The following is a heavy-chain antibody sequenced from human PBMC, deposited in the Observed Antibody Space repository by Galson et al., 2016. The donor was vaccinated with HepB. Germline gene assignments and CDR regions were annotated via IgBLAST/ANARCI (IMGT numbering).Heavy chain of an antibody. V-gene: IGHV3-7*03. CDR3: AKGPPNLAY. Sequence: SLRLSCAASGFTFSSYGMHWVRQAPGKGLEWVANIKEDGYETFYVGSVKGRFTISRDNSKNSLYLEMNSLRADDTAVYYCAKGPPNLAYWGQGVLVTVSS. J-gene: IGHJ4*02. CDR1: GFTFSSYG. CDR2: IKEDGYET.